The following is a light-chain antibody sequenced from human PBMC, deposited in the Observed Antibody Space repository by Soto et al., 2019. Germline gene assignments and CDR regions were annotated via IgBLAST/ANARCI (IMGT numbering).Light chain of an antibody. V-gene: IGKV3-20*01. CDR1: QSFSSSY. CDR2: GAS. Sequence: EIVLTQSPGTLSLSPGERATLSCRASQSFSSSYLAWYQQKPGQAPRLLIYGASNRATGSPDRFSGSGSGTDFTLTISSLQPEDFATYYCQQSSSTPRTFGQGTKLEIK. CDR3: QQSSSTPRT. J-gene: IGKJ2*01.